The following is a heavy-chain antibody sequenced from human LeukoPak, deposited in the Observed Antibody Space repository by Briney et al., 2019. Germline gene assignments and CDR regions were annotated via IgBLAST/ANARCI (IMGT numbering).Heavy chain of an antibody. CDR2: IKSKTDGGTT. D-gene: IGHD5-12*01. Sequence: GGSLRLPCAASGFAFSNAWMSWVRQAPGKGLEWVGRIKSKTDGGTTDYAAPVKGRFTISRDDSKNTLYLQMNSLKTEDTAVYYCTTGGYGGQFDYWGQGTLVTVSS. CDR3: TTGGYGGQFDY. V-gene: IGHV3-15*01. CDR1: GFAFSNAW. J-gene: IGHJ4*02.